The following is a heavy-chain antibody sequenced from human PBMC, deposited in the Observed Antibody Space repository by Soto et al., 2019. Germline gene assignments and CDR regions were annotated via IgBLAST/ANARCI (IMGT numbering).Heavy chain of an antibody. Sequence: EVQLVESGGGLVQPGGSLRLSCVASGFSFSDYYINWVRQAPGQGLEWVGRTRNKASSYTTEYAAFVKGRFTISRDDSKNLIYLQMNSLKTEDPAVYYCAREGSSSGPDYEYWGQGTLVSVSS. V-gene: IGHV3-72*01. CDR3: AREGSSSGPDYEY. CDR1: GFSFSDYY. J-gene: IGHJ4*02. D-gene: IGHD3-22*01. CDR2: TRNKASSYTT.